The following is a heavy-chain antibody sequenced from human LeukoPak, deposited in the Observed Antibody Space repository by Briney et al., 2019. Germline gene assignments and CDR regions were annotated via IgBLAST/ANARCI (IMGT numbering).Heavy chain of an antibody. J-gene: IGHJ3*01. CDR3: ARVYCSSTSCLFPDAFDV. Sequence: PQTLSLTCTVSGDSIGRGAYYWSWIRQLPGKGLEWIGNIYYSGSTYYSPSLKSRLIMSVDTSKNQFSVNLTSVTAADTAMYYCARVYCSSTSCLFPDAFDVWGQGTTVVVSS. CDR1: GDSIGRGAYY. D-gene: IGHD2-2*01. CDR2: IYYSGST. V-gene: IGHV4-31*03.